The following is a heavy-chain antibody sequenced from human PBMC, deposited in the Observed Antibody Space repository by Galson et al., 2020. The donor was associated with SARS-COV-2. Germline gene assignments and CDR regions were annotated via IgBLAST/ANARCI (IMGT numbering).Heavy chain of an antibody. CDR1: GASISSGSYY. Sequence: SETLSLTCTVSGASISSGSYYWSWIRQPAGKGLEWIGRIYKSGNTNYNPSLRSLVTISVDTSKNQFSLKLTYVTAADTAVYYCARCNTPCGTIFGVLTGTCGMDVWGQGTTVTVSS. V-gene: IGHV4-61*02. J-gene: IGHJ6*02. CDR2: IYKSGNT. D-gene: IGHD3-3*01. CDR3: ARCNTPCGTIFGVLTGTCGMDV.